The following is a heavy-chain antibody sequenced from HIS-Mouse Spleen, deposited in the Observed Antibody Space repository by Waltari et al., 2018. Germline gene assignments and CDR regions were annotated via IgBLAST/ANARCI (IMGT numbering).Heavy chain of an antibody. Sequence: QLQLQESGPGLVKPSETLSLTCTVPGVSISSSSYYWVWIRQLPGKGLEWIGSIYYSGSTYYNPSLKRRVTISVDTSKTQFSLKLSSVTAADTAVYYCAREIPYSSSWYDWYFDLWGRGTLVTVSS. J-gene: IGHJ2*01. CDR2: IYYSGST. V-gene: IGHV4-39*07. D-gene: IGHD6-13*01. CDR1: GVSISSSSYY. CDR3: AREIPYSSSWYDWYFDL.